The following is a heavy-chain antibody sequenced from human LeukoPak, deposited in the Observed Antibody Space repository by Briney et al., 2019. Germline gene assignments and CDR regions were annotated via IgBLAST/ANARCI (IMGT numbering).Heavy chain of an antibody. CDR2: ISAYNGNT. J-gene: IGHJ4*02. CDR3: ARDSDYYGSGSYPDY. D-gene: IGHD3-10*01. V-gene: IGHV1-18*01. CDR1: GGTFSSYA. Sequence: ASVKVSCKASGGTFSSYAISWVRQAPGRGLEWMGWISAYNGNTNYAQKLQGRVTMTTDTSTNTAYMELRSLRSDDTAVYYCARDSDYYGSGSYPDYWGQGTLVTVSS.